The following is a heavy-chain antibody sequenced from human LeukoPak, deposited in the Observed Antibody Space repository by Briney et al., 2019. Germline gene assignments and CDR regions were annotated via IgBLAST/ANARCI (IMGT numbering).Heavy chain of an antibody. CDR3: ARDPYCSSTSCYPWYFDY. CDR1: GFTFSTYW. V-gene: IGHV3-74*01. D-gene: IGHD2-2*01. CDR2: INSDGSST. Sequence: GGSLRLSCAASGFTFSTYWMHWVRQASGKGLVWVSRINSDGSSTSYADSVKGRFTISRDNAKNTLYLQMNSLRAEDTAVYYCARDPYCSSTSCYPWYFDYWGQGTLVTVSS. J-gene: IGHJ4*02.